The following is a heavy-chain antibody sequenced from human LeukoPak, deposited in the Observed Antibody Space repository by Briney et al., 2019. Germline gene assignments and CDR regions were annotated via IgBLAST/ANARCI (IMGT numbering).Heavy chain of an antibody. D-gene: IGHD4-17*01. Sequence: SETLSLTCSVSGGSISGYYWSWIRQPPGKGLEWIGYIYYSGSTNYNPSLKSRVTISVDTSKNHFSLKLSSVTAADTAVYYCARADYGDAFDIWGQGTMVTVSS. J-gene: IGHJ3*02. CDR1: GGSISGYY. CDR3: ARADYGDAFDI. V-gene: IGHV4-59*12. CDR2: IYYSGST.